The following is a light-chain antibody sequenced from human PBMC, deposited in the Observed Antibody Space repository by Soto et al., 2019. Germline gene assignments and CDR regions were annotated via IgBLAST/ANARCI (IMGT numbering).Light chain of an antibody. J-gene: IGLJ2*01. V-gene: IGLV2-14*01. CDR3: SSYTSRHTVT. CDR2: EIS. CDR1: TSHVGAYDH. Sequence: HCALTQADSVSGSPGQSITIPCYGTTSHVGAYDHVSWYQQYPGKAPKFIIFEISNRPSGISSRFSGSRSGNTASLTISRLQAEDEAYYYCSSYTSRHTVTFGGGTKVTVL.